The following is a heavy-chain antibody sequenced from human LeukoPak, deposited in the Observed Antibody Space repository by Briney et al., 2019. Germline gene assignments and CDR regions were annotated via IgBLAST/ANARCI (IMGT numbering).Heavy chain of an antibody. J-gene: IGHJ4*02. CDR3: AKGYCSNGVCYPDY. CDR2: INTDGTVT. Sequence: GGSLRLSCAASGFTFSKYWMLWVRQAPGKGLESVSRINTDGTVTTYADSVKGRFTISRDNSMNTLYLQMNSLRAEDTAVYYCAKGYCSNGVCYPDYWGQGTLVTVSS. D-gene: IGHD2-8*01. V-gene: IGHV3-74*01. CDR1: GFTFSKYW.